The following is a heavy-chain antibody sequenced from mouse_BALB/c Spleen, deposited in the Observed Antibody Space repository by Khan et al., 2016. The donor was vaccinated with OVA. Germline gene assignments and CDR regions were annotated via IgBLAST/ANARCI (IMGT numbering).Heavy chain of an antibody. J-gene: IGHJ2*01. CDR3: ARDRMDY. Sequence: QVQLKQSGAELAKPGASVKMSCKASGYTFSNYWIHWVKQRPGQGLEWIGYINPSSGYTYYNQTFNDKATLTTDKSSSTAYMQLSSLTSEDSAVNYCARDRMDYWGQGTTLTVSS. V-gene: IGHV1-7*01. CDR1: GYTFSNYW. CDR2: INPSSGYT.